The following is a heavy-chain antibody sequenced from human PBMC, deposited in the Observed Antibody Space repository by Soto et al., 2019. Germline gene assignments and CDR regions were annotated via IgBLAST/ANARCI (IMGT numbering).Heavy chain of an antibody. CDR1: GFAFSDYY. Sequence: LRLSCAASGFAFSDYYMTWIRQAPGKGLEWVSYIGTSVNTVFYADSVKGRFTISRDNAKKSLYLQMNGLRDDDTAVYYCASQNHKYDDSTGYGYSIDYWGQGTLVTVSS. CDR2: IGTSVNTV. CDR3: ASQNHKYDDSTGYGYSIDY. J-gene: IGHJ4*02. D-gene: IGHD3-22*01. V-gene: IGHV3-11*01.